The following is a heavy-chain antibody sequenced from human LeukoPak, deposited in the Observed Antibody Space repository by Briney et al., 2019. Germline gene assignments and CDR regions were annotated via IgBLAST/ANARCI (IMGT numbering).Heavy chain of an antibody. CDR1: GGTFSSYA. CDR3: ARVGYYYGSGSYWFDP. V-gene: IGHV1-69*05. Sequence: ASVKVSCKASGGTFSSYAISWVRQAPGQGLEWMGGIIPIFGTADYAQKFQGRVTITTDESTSTAYMELSSLRSEDTAVYYCARVGYYYGSGSYWFDPWGQGTLVTVSS. CDR2: IIPIFGTA. J-gene: IGHJ5*02. D-gene: IGHD3-10*01.